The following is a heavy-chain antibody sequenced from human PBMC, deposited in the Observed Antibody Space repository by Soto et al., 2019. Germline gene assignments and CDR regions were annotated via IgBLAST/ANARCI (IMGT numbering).Heavy chain of an antibody. CDR1: GGIFSTYA. J-gene: IGHJ4*02. Sequence: QVQLVQSGAEVKKPGSSVKVSCKASGGIFSTYAISWLRRAPGQGLGWWGGIIPIFGTPNYAQRSQGRVTITADESTSTAYMELSRLRSEDTAVYYCARDRDDYGSGNYYNRIDFWGQGTLVTVSS. CDR3: ARDRDDYGSGNYYNRIDF. V-gene: IGHV1-69*01. D-gene: IGHD3-10*01. CDR2: IIPIFGTP.